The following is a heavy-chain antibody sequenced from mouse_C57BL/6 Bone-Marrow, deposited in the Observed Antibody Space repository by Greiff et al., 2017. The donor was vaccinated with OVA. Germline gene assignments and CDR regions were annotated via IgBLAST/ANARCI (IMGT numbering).Heavy chain of an antibody. CDR1: GYAFSSSW. J-gene: IGHJ2*01. CDR3: AREDYYGSIDY. Sequence: QVQLKQSGPELVKPGASVKISCKASGYAFSSSWMNWVKQRPGKGLEWIGRIYPGDGDTNYNGKFKGKATLTADKSSSTAYMQLSSLTSEDSAVYFCAREDYYGSIDYWGQGTTLTVSS. CDR2: IYPGDGDT. D-gene: IGHD1-1*01. V-gene: IGHV1-82*01.